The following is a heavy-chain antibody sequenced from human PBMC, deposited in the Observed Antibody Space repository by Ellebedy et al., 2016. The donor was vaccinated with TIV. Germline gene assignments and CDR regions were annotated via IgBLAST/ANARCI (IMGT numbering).Heavy chain of an antibody. J-gene: IGHJ2*01. CDR1: GGSINIKNYY. D-gene: IGHD2-15*01. CDR3: ASRLLVVLGATYNWYFDL. CDR2: ISNTGTT. V-gene: IGHV4-39*01. Sequence: SETLSLTXSVSGGSINIKNYYWGWIRQPPGKGLEWIGAISNTGTTHYNESLKSRVTLSVDTSKNQFSMKLSSVTAADTAVYYCASRLLVVLGATYNWYFDLWGRGTLVTVSS.